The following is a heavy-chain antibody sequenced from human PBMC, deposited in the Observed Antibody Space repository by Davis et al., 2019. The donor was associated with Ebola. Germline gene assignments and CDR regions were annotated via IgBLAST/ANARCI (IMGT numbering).Heavy chain of an antibody. J-gene: IGHJ6*03. CDR1: GGTFRSYA. Sequence: SVTVSCQASGGTFRSYAISWLRHAPGQGLECMGGIIPLFDTANYAQKFQDKVTFTANESTGTAYMELSSLRSEDTAVYYCARSLEPSRGDYYYYMDIWGTGTTVTVSS. CDR3: ARSLEPSRGDYYYYMDI. D-gene: IGHD1-1*01. V-gene: IGHV1-69*13. CDR2: IIPLFDTA.